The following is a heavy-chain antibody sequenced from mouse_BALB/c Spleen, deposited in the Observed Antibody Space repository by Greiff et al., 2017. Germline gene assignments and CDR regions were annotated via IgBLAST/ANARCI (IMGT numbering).Heavy chain of an antibody. Sequence: QVQLQQPGAELVKPGASVKMSCKASGYTFTSYWMHWVKQRPGQGLEWMGVIDPSDSYTSYNQKFKGKATLTVDTSSSTAYMQLSSLTSEDSAVYYCTRGDGYWYFDVWGAGTTVTVSS. CDR2: IDPSDSYT. J-gene: IGHJ1*01. CDR1: GYTFTSYW. CDR3: TRGDGYWYFDV. V-gene: IGHV1S127*01. D-gene: IGHD2-3*01.